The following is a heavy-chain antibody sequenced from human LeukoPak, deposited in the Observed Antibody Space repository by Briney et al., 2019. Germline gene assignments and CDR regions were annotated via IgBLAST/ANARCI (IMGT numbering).Heavy chain of an antibody. CDR3: ARDISSWILYGDYREDYFDY. Sequence: ASVKVSCKASGYTFTSYDINWVRQATGQGLEWMGWMNPNSGNTGYAQKFQGRVTMTRNTSISTAYMELSSLRSEDTAVYYCARDISSWILYGDYREDYFDYWGQGTLVTVSS. V-gene: IGHV1-8*01. CDR2: MNPNSGNT. CDR1: GYTFTSYD. J-gene: IGHJ4*02. D-gene: IGHD4-17*01.